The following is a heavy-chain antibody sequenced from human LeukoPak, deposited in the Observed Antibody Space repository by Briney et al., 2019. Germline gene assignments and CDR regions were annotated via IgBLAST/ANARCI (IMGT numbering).Heavy chain of an antibody. J-gene: IGHJ4*02. CDR1: GGSISSSSYY. V-gene: IGHV4-39*01. Sequence: SETLSLTCTVSGGSISSSSYYWGWIRQPPGKGLEWIGSIYYSGSTYYNPSLKSRVTISVDTSKNQFSLKLSSVTAADTAVYYCARHASDVDYWGQGTLVTVSS. CDR2: IYYSGST. D-gene: IGHD2-21*02. CDR3: ARHASDVDY.